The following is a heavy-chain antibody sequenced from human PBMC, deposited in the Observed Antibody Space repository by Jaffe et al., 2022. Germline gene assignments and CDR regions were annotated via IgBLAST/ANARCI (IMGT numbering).Heavy chain of an antibody. CDR1: GGSFSGYY. CDR2: INHSGST. V-gene: IGHV4-34*01. D-gene: IGHD5-12*01. CDR3: ARGRWFKSGYDYTPIRSYYYYYMDV. J-gene: IGHJ6*03. Sequence: QVQLQQWGAGLLKPSETLSLTCAVYGGSFSGYYWSWIRQPPGKGLEWIGEINHSGSTNYNPSLKSRVTISVDTSKNQFSLKLSSVTAADTAVYYCARGRWFKSGYDYTPIRSYYYYYMDVWGKGTTVTVSS.